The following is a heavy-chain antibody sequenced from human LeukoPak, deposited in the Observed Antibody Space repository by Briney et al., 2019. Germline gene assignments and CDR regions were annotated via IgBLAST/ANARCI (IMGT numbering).Heavy chain of an antibody. CDR2: ISSSSSTI. D-gene: IGHD5-24*01. CDR3: ARDGGDGYSYPYYFDY. J-gene: IGHJ4*02. V-gene: IGHV3-48*02. Sequence: GGSLRLSCAASGFTFSSYSMNWVRQAPGKGLEWVSYISSSSSTIYYADSVKGRFTISRDNAKNSLYLQMNSLRDEDTAVYYCARDGGDGYSYPYYFDYWGQGTLVTVSS. CDR1: GFTFSSYS.